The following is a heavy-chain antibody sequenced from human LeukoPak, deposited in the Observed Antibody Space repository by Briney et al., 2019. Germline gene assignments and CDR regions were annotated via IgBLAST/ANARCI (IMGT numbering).Heavy chain of an antibody. CDR1: GFTFSNAW. Sequence: GGSLRLSCAASGFTFSNAWMSWVRQAPGKGLEWISYISNSSTAIYYADSVRGRFTISRDNAKNSLYLQMNSLSDGDTAVYYCARVPYSTGTYDYWGQGTLVTASS. CDR3: ARVPYSTGTYDY. CDR2: ISNSSTAI. J-gene: IGHJ4*02. D-gene: IGHD6-19*01. V-gene: IGHV3-48*02.